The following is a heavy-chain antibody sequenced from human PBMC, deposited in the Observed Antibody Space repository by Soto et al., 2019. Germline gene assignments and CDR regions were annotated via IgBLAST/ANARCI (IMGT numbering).Heavy chain of an antibody. CDR1: GFTFSSYA. V-gene: IGHV3-23*01. CDR2: ISGSGGST. Sequence: GGSLRLSCAASGFTFSSYAMSWVRQAPGKGLEWVSAISGSGGSTYYADSVKGRFTISRDNSKNTLYLQMNSLRAEDTAVYYWAKGGDMVATIRGYYFDYWGQGPLVPVSS. J-gene: IGHJ4*02. D-gene: IGHD5-12*01. CDR3: AKGGDMVATIRGYYFDY.